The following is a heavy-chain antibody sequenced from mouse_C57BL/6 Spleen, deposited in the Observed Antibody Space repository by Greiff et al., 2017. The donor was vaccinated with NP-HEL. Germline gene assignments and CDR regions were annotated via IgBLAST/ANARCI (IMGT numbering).Heavy chain of an antibody. J-gene: IGHJ2*01. CDR2: IYPGDGDT. Sequence: VQLQQSGPELVKPGASVKISCKASGYAFSSSWMNWVKQRPGKGLEWIGRIYPGDGDTNYNGKFKGKATLTADKSSSTAYMQLSSLTSEDSAVYFCARSRDYYGSSYGGFDYWGQGTTLTVSS. V-gene: IGHV1-82*01. CDR1: GYAFSSSW. CDR3: ARSRDYYGSSYGGFDY. D-gene: IGHD1-1*01.